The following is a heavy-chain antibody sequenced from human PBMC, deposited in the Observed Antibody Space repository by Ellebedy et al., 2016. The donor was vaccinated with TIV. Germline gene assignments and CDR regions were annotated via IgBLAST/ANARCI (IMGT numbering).Heavy chain of an antibody. D-gene: IGHD3-10*01. CDR2: IFHTGNS. Sequence: MPSETLSLTCTVSGESISTSNWWTWVRQPPGRGLEWIGQIFHTGNSTSSPSLKSRVTMSVDKSKNQFSLTLSSVTAADTAVYYCATLLVWFGDDAFDVWGRGTVVTVSS. J-gene: IGHJ3*01. V-gene: IGHV4-4*02. CDR1: GESISTSNW. CDR3: ATLLVWFGDDAFDV.